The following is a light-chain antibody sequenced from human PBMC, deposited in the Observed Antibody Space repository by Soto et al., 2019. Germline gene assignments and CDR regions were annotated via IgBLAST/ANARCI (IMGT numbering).Light chain of an antibody. Sequence: EIVLTQSPGTLSLSPGERATLSCRASQSVSSSYLAWYQQKPGQAPRLLIYGASGRATGIPDRFSGSGSGTYFTLTISRLEPEDFAVYYCQQYGSSPTCTFGQGTKVEIK. J-gene: IGKJ1*01. CDR2: GAS. CDR3: QQYGSSPTCT. V-gene: IGKV3-20*01. CDR1: QSVSSSY.